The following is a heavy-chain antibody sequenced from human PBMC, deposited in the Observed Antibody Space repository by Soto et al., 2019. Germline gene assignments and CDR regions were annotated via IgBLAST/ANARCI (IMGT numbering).Heavy chain of an antibody. Sequence: EVQFLESGGGLVQPGGSLRLSCATSGLAFSGFSMNWVGQAPGKGLEWVSSIGISSTITYYADSVKGRFTISRDNSKSTIYLQMDSLKVEDTAFYYCASIPTFMVLTPRDYWGQGTLVTVSA. D-gene: IGHD2-21*02. CDR1: GLAFSGFS. J-gene: IGHJ4*02. V-gene: IGHV3-23*05. CDR2: IGISSTIT. CDR3: ASIPTFMVLTPRDY.